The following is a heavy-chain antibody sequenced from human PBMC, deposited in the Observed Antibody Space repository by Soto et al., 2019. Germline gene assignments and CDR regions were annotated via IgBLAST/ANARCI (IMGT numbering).Heavy chain of an antibody. CDR1: GFTFSNFD. CDR3: ATAYTDRMQSRAAYYYALDV. D-gene: IGHD2-2*02. CDR2: IGAARDP. V-gene: IGHV3-13*05. Sequence: PGGSLRLSCAISGFTFSNFDMHWVRQVPGKGLEWVSAIGAARDPYYLGSVKGRFTISRENAKNSVYLQMNDLRAGDSAVYYCATAYTDRMQSRAAYYYALDVWGQGTTVTVSS. J-gene: IGHJ6*02.